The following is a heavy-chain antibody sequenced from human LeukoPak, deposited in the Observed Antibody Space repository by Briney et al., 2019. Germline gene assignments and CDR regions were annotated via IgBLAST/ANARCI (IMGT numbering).Heavy chain of an antibody. CDR3: ARDISGRALVAALPGWFDP. D-gene: IGHD2-15*01. CDR2: IYYSGST. J-gene: IGHJ5*02. V-gene: IGHV4-30-4*08. CDR1: GGSISSGGYS. Sequence: PSETLSLTCAVSGGSISSGGYSWSWIRQPPGKGLEWIGYIYYSGSTYYNPSLKSRVTISVDTSKNQFSLKLSSVTAADTAVYYCARDISGRALVAALPGWFDPWGQGTLVTVSS.